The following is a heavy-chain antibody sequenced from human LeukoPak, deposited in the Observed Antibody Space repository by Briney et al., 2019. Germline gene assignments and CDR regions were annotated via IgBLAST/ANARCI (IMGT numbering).Heavy chain of an antibody. CDR1: GFTFSNYW. CDR2: ISSSSSYI. Sequence: GSLRLSCAASGFTFSNYWMHWVRQAPGKGLEWVSSISSSSSYIYYADSVKGRFTISRDNAKNSLYLQMNSLRAEDTAVYYCARDSATLGLSLDYWGQGTLVTVSS. V-gene: IGHV3-21*01. D-gene: IGHD3-22*01. CDR3: ARDSATLGLSLDY. J-gene: IGHJ4*02.